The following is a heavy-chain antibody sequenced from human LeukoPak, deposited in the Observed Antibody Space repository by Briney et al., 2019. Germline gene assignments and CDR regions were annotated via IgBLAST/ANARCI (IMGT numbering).Heavy chain of an antibody. CDR3: ARARGIVVVVAEDCYFDY. Sequence: NSSETLSLTCAVYGGSFSGYDWTWIRQPPGKGLQWIGEINHSGTTNYNPSLKSRVTISVDTSQNQFSLKLSSVTAADTAVYYCARARGIVVVVAEDCYFDYWGQGTLVAVSS. D-gene: IGHD2-15*01. CDR1: GGSFSGYD. J-gene: IGHJ4*02. V-gene: IGHV4-34*01. CDR2: INHSGTT.